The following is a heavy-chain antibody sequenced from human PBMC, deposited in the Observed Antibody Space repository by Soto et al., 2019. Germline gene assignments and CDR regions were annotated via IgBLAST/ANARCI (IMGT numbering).Heavy chain of an antibody. CDR1: GGSFSGYY. J-gene: IGHJ4*02. Sequence: SETLSLTCAVYGGSFSGYYWSWIRQPPGKGLEWIGEINHSGSTNYNPSLKSRVTISVDTSKNQFSLKLSSVTAADTAVYYCAGLYGYAIDYWGQGTLVPSPQ. V-gene: IGHV4-34*01. CDR2: INHSGST. CDR3: AGLYGYAIDY. D-gene: IGHD5-18*01.